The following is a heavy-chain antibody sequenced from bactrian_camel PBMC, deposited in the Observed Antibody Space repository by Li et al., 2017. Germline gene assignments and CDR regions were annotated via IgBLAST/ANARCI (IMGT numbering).Heavy chain of an antibody. CDR3: AADISPGTICSAATQILAFQY. CDR2: TRYDGLA. D-gene: IGHD2*01. V-gene: IGHV3S53*01. J-gene: IGHJ4*01. CDR1: ASIDTMDT. Sequence: HVQLVESGGGSVQAGGSLRLSCVVQRTTASIDTMDTMGWFRQSPGKEREGVAVTRYDGLAIYSDSAKARFTISKDNAKNTLYLQMNGLKPDDTGMYYCAADISPGTICSAATQILAFQYRGQGTQVTVS.